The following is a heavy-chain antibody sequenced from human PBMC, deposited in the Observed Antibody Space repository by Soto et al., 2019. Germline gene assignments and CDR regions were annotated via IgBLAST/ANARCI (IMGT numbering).Heavy chain of an antibody. CDR3: ARNQPQRYCSGGTCRPAYGMDV. Sequence: PSETLSLTCTVSSGSISSDSFYWAWIRQPPGKGLEWIGIIYYSGDTYYNPSLAGRLTMSVDTSNQFSLTLRSVTAADTALYYCARNQPQRYCSGGTCRPAYGMDVWGQGTTVTVSS. CDR2: IYYSGDT. CDR1: SGSISSDSFY. J-gene: IGHJ6*02. V-gene: IGHV4-39*01. D-gene: IGHD2-15*01.